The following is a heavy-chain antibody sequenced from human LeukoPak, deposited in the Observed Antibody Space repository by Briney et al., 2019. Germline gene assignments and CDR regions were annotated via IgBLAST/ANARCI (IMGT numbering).Heavy chain of an antibody. J-gene: IGHJ3*02. CDR3: ARGGSYYFIAFDI. V-gene: IGHV4-39*07. D-gene: IGHD1-26*01. Sequence: SETLSLTCTVSGDSISSGTHCWAWIRQPPGKGLEWIGTIYYSGSGNTSYNPSLKSRVTISVDTSKNQFSLKLSSVTAADTAVYYCARGGSYYFIAFDICGQGTMVTVSS. CDR1: GDSISSGTHC. CDR2: IYYSGSGNT.